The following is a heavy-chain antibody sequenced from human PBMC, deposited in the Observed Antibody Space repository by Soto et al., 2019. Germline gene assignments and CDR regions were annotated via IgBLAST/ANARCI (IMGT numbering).Heavy chain of an antibody. Sequence: VGSLRLSCAASGFTFSSYGMHWVRQAPGKGLEWISCIGSSSVTIFHADSVKGRFTISRDSAKNSLYLQMNSLRAEDTAMYYCARDKLYDSSGPFDDWGQGTLVTVSS. CDR1: GFTFSSYG. J-gene: IGHJ4*02. CDR3: ARDKLYDSSGPFDD. CDR2: IGSSSVTI. D-gene: IGHD3-22*01. V-gene: IGHV3-48*01.